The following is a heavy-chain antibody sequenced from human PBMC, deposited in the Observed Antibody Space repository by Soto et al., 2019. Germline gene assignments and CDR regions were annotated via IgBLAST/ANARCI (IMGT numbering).Heavy chain of an antibody. CDR3: VSSLQY. CDR1: GFTFSDYH. J-gene: IGHJ4*02. V-gene: IGHV3-72*01. Sequence: EMQLVESGGGLVQPGGSLRLSCAASGFTFSDYHMEWVRQAPGKGLEWIGRARNDPRARTPQHAASVRGRFTTSRDDSKNSLYLQMNSLKTEDTAVYYCVSSLQYWGQGTLVTVSS. CDR2: ARNDPRARTP.